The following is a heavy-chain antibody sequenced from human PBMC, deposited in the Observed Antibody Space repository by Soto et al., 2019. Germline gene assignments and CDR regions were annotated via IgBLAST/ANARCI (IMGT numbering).Heavy chain of an antibody. CDR1: GGSISSDANF. CDR3: ARGSFSSSSSWFDP. Sequence: SETLSLTCTVSGGSISSDANFWIWIRQLPGRGLEWIGYISYTGRTYYTPSLNSRLTISLDTSKNLFSLRLSAVTAADTAVYSCARGSFSSSSSWFDPWGQGTLVTVSS. V-gene: IGHV4-31*03. CDR2: ISYTGRT. J-gene: IGHJ5*02. D-gene: IGHD6-6*01.